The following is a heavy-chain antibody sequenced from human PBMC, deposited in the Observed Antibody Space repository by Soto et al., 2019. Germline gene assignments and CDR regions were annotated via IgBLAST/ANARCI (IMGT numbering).Heavy chain of an antibody. D-gene: IGHD3-10*01. CDR1: GFTFSSYG. CDR3: AKGSFTMVRGVIHYYGMDV. CDR2: ISYDGSNK. J-gene: IGHJ6*02. V-gene: IGHV3-30*18. Sequence: GGSLRLSCAASGFTFSSYGMHWVRHAPGKGLEWVAVISYDGSNKYYADSVKGRFTISRDNSKNTLYLQMNSLRAEDTAVYYCAKGSFTMVRGVIHYYGMDVWGQGTTVTVSS.